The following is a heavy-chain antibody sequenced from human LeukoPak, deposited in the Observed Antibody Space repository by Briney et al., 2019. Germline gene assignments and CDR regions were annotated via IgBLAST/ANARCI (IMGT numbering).Heavy chain of an antibody. J-gene: IGHJ4*02. CDR2: IKQDESEK. D-gene: IGHD2-15*01. V-gene: IGHV3-7*03. Sequence: GGSLRLSCAASGFTFSTYWMNWVRQAPGKGLEWVANIKQDESEKYYVDSVKGRFTISRDNAKNSLYLQMNSLRAEDTAVYYCAKSGRYCSGGSCYQEASLDYWGQGTLVTVSS. CDR3: AKSGRYCSGGSCYQEASLDY. CDR1: GFTFSTYW.